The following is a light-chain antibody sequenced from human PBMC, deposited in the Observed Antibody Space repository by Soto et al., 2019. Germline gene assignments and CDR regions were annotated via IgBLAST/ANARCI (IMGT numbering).Light chain of an antibody. V-gene: IGKV1-12*01. CDR1: QDIKKW. CDR3: HQASSFPYT. Sequence: DIQMTQSPSSVSASVGDTINITCRASQDIKKWLAWYQQKPGKAPKVLIYAASNLESGVSSRFSGSGAGTEFSLTISSLQTEDFATYFCHQASSFPYTFGPGTKVDI. CDR2: AAS. J-gene: IGKJ3*01.